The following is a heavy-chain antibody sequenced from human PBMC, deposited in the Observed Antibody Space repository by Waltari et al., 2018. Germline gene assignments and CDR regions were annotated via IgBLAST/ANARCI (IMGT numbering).Heavy chain of an antibody. J-gene: IGHJ4*02. Sequence: EVQLVESVGGLVQPGGSLRLPCAGSGFTFSSHWVYWVRQTPGKGLVWVSGINSDGSSTSYADSVKGRVTISRDNAKNTLYLQMNSLRAEDTAVYYCVRDSSGTYWGQGTQVTVSS. CDR3: VRDSSGTY. D-gene: IGHD3-22*01. CDR1: GFTFSSHW. V-gene: IGHV3-74*01. CDR2: INSDGSST.